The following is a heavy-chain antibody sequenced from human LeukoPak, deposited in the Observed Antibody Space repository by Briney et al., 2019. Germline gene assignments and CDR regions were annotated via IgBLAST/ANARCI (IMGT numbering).Heavy chain of an antibody. J-gene: IGHJ5*02. CDR1: GYSFTSYW. D-gene: IGHD6-13*01. CDR3: ARPSKPGIAAAVFDP. CDR2: IYPGDSDT. V-gene: IGHV5-51*01. Sequence: KVGESLKISCKGSGYSFTSYWIGWVRQMPGKGLEWMGIIYPGDSDTRYSPSFQGQVTISADKSISTAYLQWSSLKASDTAMYYCARPSKPGIAAAVFDPWGQGTLVTVSS.